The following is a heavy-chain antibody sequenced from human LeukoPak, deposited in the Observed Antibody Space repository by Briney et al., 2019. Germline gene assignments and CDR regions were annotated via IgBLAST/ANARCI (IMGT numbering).Heavy chain of an antibody. D-gene: IGHD5-18*01. CDR2: ISSTI. V-gene: IGHV3-48*02. J-gene: IGHJ4*02. CDR1: GFTFSNAW. CDR3: ARDHGYTY. Sequence: PGGSLRLSCAASGFTFSNAWMSWVRQAPGKGLEWVSYISSTIYYADSVKGRFTISRDNAKNSLYLQMNSLRDEDTAVYYCARDHGYTYWGQGTLVTVSS.